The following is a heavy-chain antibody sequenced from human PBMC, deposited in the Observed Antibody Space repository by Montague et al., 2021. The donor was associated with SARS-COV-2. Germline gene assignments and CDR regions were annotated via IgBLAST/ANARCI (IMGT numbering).Heavy chain of an antibody. V-gene: IGHV4-34*01. J-gene: IGHJ6*02. CDR1: GGSFRGYY. Sequence: SETLSLTCAVSGGSFRGYYCSWIRKPPGKGKERIGEISHSSSTNYNSNLKSRVTITVATSKSQFSLTLSSVSAADTAVYYCARGSGNSDYYYNYTMDVWGQGTTVTVFS. CDR3: ARGSGNSDYYYNYTMDV. CDR2: ISHSSST. D-gene: IGHD4-23*01.